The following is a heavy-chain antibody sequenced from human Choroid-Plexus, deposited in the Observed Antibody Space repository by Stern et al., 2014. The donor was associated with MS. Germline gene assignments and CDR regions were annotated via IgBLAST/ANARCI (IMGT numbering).Heavy chain of an antibody. V-gene: IGHV2-5*02. CDR2: IYWDDEK. D-gene: IGHD6-6*01. CDR3: AHLLSDASSSWFDP. J-gene: IGHJ5*02. CDR1: GFSLSTSGAG. Sequence: QITLKESGPTLVKPTQTLTLTCTFSGFSLSTSGAGVTWIRQPPGKALEWLAVIYWDDEKRYSPSLKTRLTITRDTSKSQVVLTMTSMDPVDTATYYCAHLLSDASSSWFDPWGQGTLVTVSS.